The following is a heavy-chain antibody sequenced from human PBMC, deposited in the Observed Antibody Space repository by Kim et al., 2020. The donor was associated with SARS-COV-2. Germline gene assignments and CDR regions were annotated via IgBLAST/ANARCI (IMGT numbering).Heavy chain of an antibody. D-gene: IGHD3-3*01. CDR3: AKEIIWSGYEETFDY. Sequence: DSVKGRFTISRDNSKNTLYLQMNSLRAEDTAVYYCAKEIIWSGYEETFDYWGQGTLVTVSS. V-gene: IGHV3-23*01. J-gene: IGHJ4*02.